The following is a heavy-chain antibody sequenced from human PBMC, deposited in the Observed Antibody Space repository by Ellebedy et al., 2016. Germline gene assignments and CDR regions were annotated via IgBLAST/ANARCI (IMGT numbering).Heavy chain of an antibody. CDR2: IIPMLGIA. CDR3: ASPDYGDSPTHKSKRQYYYGMDV. D-gene: IGHD4-17*01. J-gene: IGHJ6*02. Sequence: ASVKVSCKTSGGAFNTYAITWVRQAPGQGLEWMGRIIPMLGIANYTQGFQGRVTITADKSTATAYMELTSLRFEDPAVYFCASPDYGDSPTHKSKRQYYYGMDVWGQGTTVTVSS. V-gene: IGHV1-69*10. CDR1: GGAFNTYA.